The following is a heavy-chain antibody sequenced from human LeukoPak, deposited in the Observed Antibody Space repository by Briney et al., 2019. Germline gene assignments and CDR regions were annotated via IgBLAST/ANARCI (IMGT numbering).Heavy chain of an antibody. CDR2: IYHTGTT. D-gene: IGHD3-16*01. J-gene: IGHJ4*01. Sequence: SETLSLTCTVSGASFTDGRYFWGWIRQPPGKGLEWIANIYHTGTTHYHPSLKSRVTISVDTSNNQLSLKMTSVTAADTAVYYCARLDSNYDGDYWGRGTLVTVSS. CDR3: ARLDSNYDGDY. V-gene: IGHV4-39*01. CDR1: GASFTDGRYF.